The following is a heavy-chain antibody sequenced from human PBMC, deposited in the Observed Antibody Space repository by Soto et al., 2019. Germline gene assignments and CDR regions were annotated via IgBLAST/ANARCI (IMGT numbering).Heavy chain of an antibody. V-gene: IGHV4-61*01. J-gene: IGHJ6*04. D-gene: IGHD1-26*01. Sequence: PSETLSLTCTVSGGSVSSGSYYWSWIRQPPGKGLEWIGYIYYSGSTNYNPSLKSRVTISVDTSKNQFSLKLSSVTAADTAVYYCGRAQGREMKYYYSDGRDVGGKGT. CDR1: GGSVSSGSYY. CDR2: IYYSGST. CDR3: GRAQGREMKYYYSDGRDV.